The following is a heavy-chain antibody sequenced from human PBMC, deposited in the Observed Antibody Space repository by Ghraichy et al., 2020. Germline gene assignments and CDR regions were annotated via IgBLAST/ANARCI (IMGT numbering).Heavy chain of an antibody. CDR1: NGPFDSYF. J-gene: IGHJ4*02. D-gene: IGHD6-13*01. CDR2: INHSGST. CDR3: ARGRKSSQQLVPLPFDY. Sequence: SETLSLTCAVYNGPFDSYFWSWIRQPPGKGLEWIGEINHSGSTNYNPSLKSRVTISVDTSKNQFSLRLSSVTAADTAVYYCARGRKSSQQLVPLPFDYWGKGTRVTVSS. V-gene: IGHV4-34*01.